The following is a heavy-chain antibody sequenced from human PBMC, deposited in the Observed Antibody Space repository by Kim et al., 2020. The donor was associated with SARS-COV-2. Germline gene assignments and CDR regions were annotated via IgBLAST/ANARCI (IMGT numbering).Heavy chain of an antibody. Sequence: SETLSLTCTVSGDSISSSTYYWAWLRQPPGKGLEWIGTIYYTGSTYYNSSLKSRVTMSVDTYKNQFSLYLYSGTAADTAIYYCARHKRSGSDNCFDPWGQGTLVTVSS. D-gene: IGHD5-12*01. CDR2: IYYTGST. V-gene: IGHV4-39*01. CDR3: ARHKRSGSDNCFDP. J-gene: IGHJ5*02. CDR1: GDSISSSTYY.